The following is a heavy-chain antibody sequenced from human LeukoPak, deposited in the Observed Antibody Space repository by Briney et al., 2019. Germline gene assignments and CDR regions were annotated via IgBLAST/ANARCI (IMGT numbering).Heavy chain of an antibody. D-gene: IGHD1-14*01. CDR1: GGSISSSSYY. CDR2: IYYSGST. Sequence: PSETLSLTCTVSGGSISSSSYYWGWIRQPPGKGLEWIGSIYYSGSTYYNPSLKSRVTVSVDTSKNQFSLKLSSVTAADTAVYYCARLTLNQYYFDYWGQGTLVTVSS. CDR3: ARLTLNQYYFDY. J-gene: IGHJ4*02. V-gene: IGHV4-39*01.